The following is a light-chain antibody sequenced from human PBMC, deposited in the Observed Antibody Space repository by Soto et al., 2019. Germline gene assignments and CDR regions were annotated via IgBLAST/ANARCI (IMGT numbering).Light chain of an antibody. V-gene: IGKV2-30*02. Sequence: DVVMTQSPLSLPVTLGQPASISCRSSQSLVHSDGNTYLNWFQQRPGQSPRRLIYKVSNRDSGVPDRFSGSGSGTDFTLKISRVEAEDFAVYYCQQRNVWPPITFGQGTRLEIK. CDR1: QSLVHSDGNTY. CDR2: KVS. J-gene: IGKJ5*01. CDR3: QQRNVWPPIT.